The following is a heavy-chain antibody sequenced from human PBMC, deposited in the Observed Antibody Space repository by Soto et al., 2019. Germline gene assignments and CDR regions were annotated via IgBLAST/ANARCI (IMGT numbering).Heavy chain of an antibody. CDR3: ARAPDPTMVRGVIIPTYYFDY. V-gene: IGHV1-3*01. D-gene: IGHD3-10*01. CDR1: GYTFTSYA. Sequence: ASVKVSCKASGYTFTSYAMHWVRQAPGQRLEWMGWINAGNGNTKYSQKFQGRVTITRDTSASTAYMELSSLRSEDTAVYYCARAPDPTMVRGVIIPTYYFDYWGQGTLVTVSS. CDR2: INAGNGNT. J-gene: IGHJ4*02.